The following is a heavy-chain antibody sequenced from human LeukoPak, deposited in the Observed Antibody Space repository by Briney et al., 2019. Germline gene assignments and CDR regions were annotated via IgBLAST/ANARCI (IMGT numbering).Heavy chain of an antibody. Sequence: GRSLRLSCAASGFTFDDYAMHWVRQAPGKGLEWVSGISWNSGSIGYADSVKGRFTISRDNAKNSLYLQMNSLRAEDTALYYCAKGYCSSTSCYTPHYYYYGMDVWGQGTTVTVSS. D-gene: IGHD2-2*02. CDR1: GFTFDDYA. V-gene: IGHV3-9*01. CDR2: ISWNSGSI. CDR3: AKGYCSSTSCYTPHYYYYGMDV. J-gene: IGHJ6*02.